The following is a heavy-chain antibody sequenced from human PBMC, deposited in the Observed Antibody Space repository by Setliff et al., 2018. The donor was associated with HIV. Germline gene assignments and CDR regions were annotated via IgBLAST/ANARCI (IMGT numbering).Heavy chain of an antibody. CDR2: IYFSGST. CDR3: ARPRYTYGTPPAFDI. Sequence: SETLSLTCAVYGGSFSGYHWGWIRQPPGKGLEWIGSIYFSGSTYYNPSLKSRVTISVDTSKNQFSLKLSSVTAADTAVYYCARPRYTYGTPPAFDIWGRGTVVTVSS. D-gene: IGHD5-18*01. V-gene: IGHV4-39*01. J-gene: IGHJ3*02. CDR1: GGSFSGYH.